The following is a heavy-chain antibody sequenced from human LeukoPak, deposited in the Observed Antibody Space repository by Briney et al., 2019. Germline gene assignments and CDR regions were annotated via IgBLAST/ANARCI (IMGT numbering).Heavy chain of an antibody. CDR3: GRHVSSGWDYFNGLDV. V-gene: IGHV4-39*01. CDR1: GGSIGSSGFY. CDR2: IYDPGTT. Sequence: SETLSLTCKVSGGSIGSSGFYWGWFRQPPGKGLEWIGSIYDPGTTHYNPSLESRVTISVDTSKWQVFLTLRSVTATDTAVYYCGRHVSSGWDYFNGLDVWGQGTAVTVSS. J-gene: IGHJ6*02. D-gene: IGHD6-19*01.